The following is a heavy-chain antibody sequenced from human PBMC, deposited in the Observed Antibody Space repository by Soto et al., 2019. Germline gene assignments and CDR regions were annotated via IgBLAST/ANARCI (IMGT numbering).Heavy chain of an antibody. CDR3: ARESRYCSGGSCYFLPGIDY. Sequence: QVQLVQSGAEVKKPGSSVKVSCKASAGTFSSYAISWVRQAPGQGLEWMGGIIPIFGTANYAQKFQGRVTITADESKSTAYMELSSLRSEDTAVYYCARESRYCSGGSCYFLPGIDYWGQGTLVTVSS. CDR1: AGTFSSYA. J-gene: IGHJ4*02. D-gene: IGHD2-15*01. V-gene: IGHV1-69*12. CDR2: IIPIFGTA.